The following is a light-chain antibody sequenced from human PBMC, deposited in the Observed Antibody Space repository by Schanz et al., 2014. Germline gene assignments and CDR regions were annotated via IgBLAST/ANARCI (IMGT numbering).Light chain of an antibody. CDR3: SSYAGSNFVV. Sequence: QSALTQPRSVSGSPGQSVTISCTGTSSDVGGYNYVSWYQQHPGKAPQLMIHDVTKRPSGVPDRFSGSKSGNTASLTISGLQAEDEADYYCSSYAGSNFVVFGGGTKLTVL. J-gene: IGLJ2*01. CDR1: SSDVGGYNY. CDR2: DVT. V-gene: IGLV2-11*01.